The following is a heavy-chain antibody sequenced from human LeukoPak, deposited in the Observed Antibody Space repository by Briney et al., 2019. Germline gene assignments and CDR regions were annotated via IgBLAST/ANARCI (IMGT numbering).Heavy chain of an antibody. CDR1: GGSISSGSYY. Sequence: SQTLSLTCTVSGGSISSGSYYWSWIRQPAGKGLEWIGRIYTSGSTNYNPSLKSRVTISVDTSKNQFSLKLSSVTAADTAVYYCAGEDAAMGVYYYYYMDVWGKGTTVTISS. CDR3: AGEDAAMGVYYYYYMDV. V-gene: IGHV4-61*02. J-gene: IGHJ6*03. D-gene: IGHD5-18*01. CDR2: IYTSGST.